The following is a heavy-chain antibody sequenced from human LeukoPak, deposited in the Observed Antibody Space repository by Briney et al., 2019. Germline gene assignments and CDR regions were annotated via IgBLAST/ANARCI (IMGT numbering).Heavy chain of an antibody. CDR1: GFTFDDYA. CDR2: ISWNSGSI. CDR3: AKGRDFWSGYPTPFDY. V-gene: IGHV3-9*01. J-gene: IGHJ4*02. D-gene: IGHD3-3*01. Sequence: PGRSLRLSCAASGFTFDDYAMHWVRQAPGKGLEWVSGISWNSGSIGYADSVRGRFTISRGNAKNSLYLQMNSLRAEDTALYYCAKGRDFWSGYPTPFDYWGQGTLVTVSS.